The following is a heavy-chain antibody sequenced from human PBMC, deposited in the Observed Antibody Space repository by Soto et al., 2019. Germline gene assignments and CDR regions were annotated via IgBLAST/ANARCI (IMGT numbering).Heavy chain of an antibody. D-gene: IGHD2-2*01. CDR1: GFTFSTYV. J-gene: IGHJ4*02. CDR3: AKSRLGQLLEYFGY. Sequence: EVQLLESGGALEQPGGSLRLSCAASGFTFSTYVMSWVRLAPGKGLEWVSAISGSGDSTYYADSVKGRFTISRDNSKNLLYLQMNSLRAEDTAVYYCAKSRLGQLLEYFGYWGQGTLVTVSS. CDR2: ISGSGDST. V-gene: IGHV3-23*01.